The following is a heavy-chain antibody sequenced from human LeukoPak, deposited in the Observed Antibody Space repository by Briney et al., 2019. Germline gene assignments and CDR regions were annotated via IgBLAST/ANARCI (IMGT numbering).Heavy chain of an antibody. J-gene: IGHJ2*01. V-gene: IGHV3-30-3*01. CDR3: ARDPLPGAARYFDL. Sequence: PGGSLRLSCTASGFTFSTYAIHWVRQVPGKGLEWLAVVSGDGTLKYYADSVKGRFTISRDNSKNTLYLQMNSLRAEDTALYYCARDPLPGAARYFDLWGRGTLVTVSS. CDR1: GFTFSTYA. D-gene: IGHD2-15*01. CDR2: VSGDGTLK.